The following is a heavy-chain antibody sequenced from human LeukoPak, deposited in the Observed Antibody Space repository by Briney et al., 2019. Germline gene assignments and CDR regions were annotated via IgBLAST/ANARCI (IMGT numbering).Heavy chain of an antibody. J-gene: IGHJ4*02. D-gene: IGHD2-2*01. CDR3: AGGGYCSRASCFAPLFDF. CDR1: GGSISRYY. CDR2: IYYSGTT. V-gene: IGHV4-59*01. Sequence: SETLSLTCTVSGGSISRYYWSWIRQPPGRGLEWIAYIYYSGTTNYNPSLKSRVTISVDTPKSQFSLKLNSVTAADTAVYYCAGGGYCSRASCFAPLFDFWGQGVLVTVSS.